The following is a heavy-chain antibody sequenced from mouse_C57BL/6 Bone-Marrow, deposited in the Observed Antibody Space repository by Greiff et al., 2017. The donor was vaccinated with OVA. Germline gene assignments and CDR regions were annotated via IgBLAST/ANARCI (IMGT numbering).Heavy chain of an antibody. V-gene: IGHV1-55*01. CDR2: IYPGSGST. CDR3: ARRTPVVATNAMDY. J-gene: IGHJ4*01. D-gene: IGHD1-1*01. CDR1: GYTFTSYW. Sequence: QVQLQQPGAELVKPGASVKMSCKASGYTFTSYWITWVKQRPGQGLEWIGDIYPGSGSTNYNEKFKSKATLTVDTSSSTAYMQLSSLTSEDSAVYYCARRTPVVATNAMDYWGQGTSVTVSS.